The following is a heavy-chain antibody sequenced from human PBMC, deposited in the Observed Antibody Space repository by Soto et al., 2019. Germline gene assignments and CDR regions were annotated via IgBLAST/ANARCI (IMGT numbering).Heavy chain of an antibody. CDR1: GFTFSSYG. Sequence: GGSLRLSCAASGFTFSSYGMHWVRQAPGKGLEWVAVIWYDGSNKYYADSVKGRFTISRDNSKNTLYLQMNSLRAEDTAVYYCARPDCSSTSCYAHDAFDIWGQGTMVTVS. V-gene: IGHV3-33*01. D-gene: IGHD2-2*01. CDR2: IWYDGSNK. J-gene: IGHJ3*02. CDR3: ARPDCSSTSCYAHDAFDI.